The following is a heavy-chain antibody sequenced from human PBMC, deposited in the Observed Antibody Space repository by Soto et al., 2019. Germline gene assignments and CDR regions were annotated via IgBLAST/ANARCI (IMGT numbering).Heavy chain of an antibody. J-gene: IGHJ4*02. Sequence: PGGSLRLSCAASGLPFRSYSMNWVRQAPGKGLEWVSSISSSSSYIYYADSVKGRFTISRDNAKNSLYLQMNSLRAEDTAVYYCARDITGTTYLHDYWGQGTLVTVSS. CDR2: ISSSSSYI. D-gene: IGHD1-7*01. CDR3: ARDITGTTYLHDY. V-gene: IGHV3-21*01. CDR1: GLPFRSYS.